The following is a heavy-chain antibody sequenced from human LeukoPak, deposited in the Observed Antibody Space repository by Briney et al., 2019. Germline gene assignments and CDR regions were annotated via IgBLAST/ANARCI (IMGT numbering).Heavy chain of an antibody. CDR1: GFTFSDYY. V-gene: IGHV3-11*01. CDR3: ARGDYSSSWQNWFDP. Sequence: GGSLRLSCAASGFTFSDYYMSWIRQAPGKGLEWVSYISSSGSTIYYADSVKGRFTISRDNAKNSLYLQMNSLRAEDTAVYYCARGDYSSSWQNWFDPWGQGTLVTVSS. CDR2: ISSSGSTI. J-gene: IGHJ5*02. D-gene: IGHD6-13*01.